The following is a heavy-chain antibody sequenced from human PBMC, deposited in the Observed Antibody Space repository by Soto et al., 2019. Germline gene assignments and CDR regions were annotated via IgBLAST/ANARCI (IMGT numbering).Heavy chain of an antibody. V-gene: IGHV1-69*02. J-gene: IGHJ6*03. D-gene: IGHD3-9*01. CDR1: GGTFSSYT. CDR2: IIPILGIA. Sequence: SVKVSCKASGGTFSSYTISWVRQAPGQGLEWMGRIIPILGIANYAQKFQGRVTITADNSTSTAYMELSSLRSEDTAVFYFVSWPYYDILTGYELGYMDVWGKGTTVTVSS. CDR3: VSWPYYDILTGYELGYMDV.